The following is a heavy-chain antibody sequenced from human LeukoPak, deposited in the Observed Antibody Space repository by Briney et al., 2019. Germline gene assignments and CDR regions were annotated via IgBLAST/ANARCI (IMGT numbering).Heavy chain of an antibody. V-gene: IGHV5-51*01. CDR1: GSIFTSYW. J-gene: IGHJ3*02. CDR2: IFPGDSDT. CDR3: AKLTTVVTPRAFDI. Sequence: GESLQISCQGSGSIFTSYWIAWVRQLPGKGLEWMGIIFPGDSDTRYSPSFQGHVTISADKSINTAYLQWSSLKASDTAMYYCAKLTTVVTPRAFDIWGLGTLVTVSS. D-gene: IGHD4-23*01.